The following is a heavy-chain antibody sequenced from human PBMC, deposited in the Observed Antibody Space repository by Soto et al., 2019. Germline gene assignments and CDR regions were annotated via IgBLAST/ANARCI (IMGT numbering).Heavy chain of an antibody. J-gene: IGHJ4*02. CDR3: ASSPMATIKDPFR. CDR2: INHSGST. V-gene: IGHV4-34*01. CDR1: GGSFSGYY. Sequence: QVQLQQWGAGLLKPSETLSLTCAVYGGSFSGYYWSWIRQPPGKGLEWIGEINHSGSTNYNPSLKSRVNISVDTSKNQFSLKLSSVTAADTAVYYCASSPMATIKDPFRWGQGTLVTVSS. D-gene: IGHD5-12*01.